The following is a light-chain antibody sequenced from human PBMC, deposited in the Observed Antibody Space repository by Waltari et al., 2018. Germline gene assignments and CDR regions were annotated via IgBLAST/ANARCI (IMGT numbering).Light chain of an antibody. CDR1: SGSIDSTY. CDR3: QSYDTNNRV. Sequence: NFMLTQPHSVSGSPGETVTIPCTRSSGSIDSTYVQWYQQRPGSAPTTVIYEDKQRPFGVPDRFSGSIDSSSNSVSLTISGLKTEDEAEYYCQSYDTNNRVFGGGTMLTVL. CDR2: EDK. V-gene: IGLV6-57*04. J-gene: IGLJ3*02.